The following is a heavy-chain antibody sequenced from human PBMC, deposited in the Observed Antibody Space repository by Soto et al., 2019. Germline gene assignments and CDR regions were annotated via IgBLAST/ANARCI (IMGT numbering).Heavy chain of an antibody. CDR2: ISSNGGST. V-gene: IGHV3-64D*06. J-gene: IGHJ4*02. CDR3: VTGSSGWYWDY. Sequence: EVQLVESGGGLVQPGGSLRLSCSASGFTFSSYAMHWVRQAPGKGLEYVSAISSNGGSTYYADPVKGRFTISRDNSKNTLYLQMSSLRAEDTAVYYCVTGSSGWYWDYWGQGTLVTVSS. D-gene: IGHD6-19*01. CDR1: GFTFSSYA.